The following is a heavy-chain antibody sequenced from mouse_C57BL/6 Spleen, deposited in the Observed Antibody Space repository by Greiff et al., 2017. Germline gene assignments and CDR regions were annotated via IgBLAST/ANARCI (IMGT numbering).Heavy chain of an antibody. CDR2: IDPETGGT. CDR3: TRRDGAH. V-gene: IGHV1-15*01. CDR1: GYTFTDYE. D-gene: IGHD1-1*02. Sequence: VQLQESGAELVRPGASVTLSCKASGYTFTDYEMHWVKQTPVHGLEWIGAIDPETGGTAYNQKFKGKAILTADKSSSTAYMELRSLTSEDSAVYYCTRRDGAHWGQGTLVTVSA. J-gene: IGHJ3*01.